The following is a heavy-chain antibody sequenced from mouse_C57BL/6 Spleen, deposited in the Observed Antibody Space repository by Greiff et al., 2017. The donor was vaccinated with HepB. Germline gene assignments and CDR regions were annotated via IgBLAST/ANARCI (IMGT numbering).Heavy chain of an antibody. CDR3: TRDGNYEGYYAMDY. V-gene: IGHV6-6*01. Sequence: DVMLVESGGGLVQPGGSMKLSCAASGFTFSDAWMDWVRQSPEKGLEWVAEIRNKANNHATYYAESVKGRFTISRDDSKSSVYLQMNSLRAEDTGIYYCTRDGNYEGYYAMDYWGQGTSVTVSS. CDR2: IRNKANNHAT. J-gene: IGHJ4*01. D-gene: IGHD2-1*01. CDR1: GFTFSDAW.